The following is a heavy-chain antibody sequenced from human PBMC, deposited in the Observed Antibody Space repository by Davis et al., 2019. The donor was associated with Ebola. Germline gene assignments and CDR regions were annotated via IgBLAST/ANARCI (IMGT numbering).Heavy chain of an antibody. CDR2: INHSGST. D-gene: IGHD5-18*01. CDR1: GGSFSGYY. CDR3: ASIYSYRDY. J-gene: IGHJ4*02. V-gene: IGHV4-34*01. Sequence: PSETLSLTCAVYGGSFSGYYWSWIRQPPGKGLEWIGEINHSGSTNYNPSLKSRVTISVDTSKSQFSLKLSSVTAADTAVYYCASIYSYRDYWGQGTLVTVSS.